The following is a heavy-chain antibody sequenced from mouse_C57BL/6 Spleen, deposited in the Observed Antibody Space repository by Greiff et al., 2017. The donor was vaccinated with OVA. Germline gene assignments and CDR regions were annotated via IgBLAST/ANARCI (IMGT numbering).Heavy chain of an antibody. D-gene: IGHD1-1*01. J-gene: IGHJ4*01. CDR3: ARDRGGSSLIYAMDY. CDR1: GFTFSDYY. V-gene: IGHV5-16*01. CDR2: INYDGSST. Sequence: DVKLVESEGGLVQPGSSMKLSCTASGFTFSDYYMAWVRQVPEKGLEWVANINYDGSSTYYLDSLKSRFIISRDNAKNILYLQMSSLKSEDTATYYCARDRGGSSLIYAMDYWGQGTSVTVSS.